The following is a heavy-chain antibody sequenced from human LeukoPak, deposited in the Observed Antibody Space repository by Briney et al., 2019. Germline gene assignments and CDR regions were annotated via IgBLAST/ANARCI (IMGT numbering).Heavy chain of an antibody. CDR1: GGTFSSYA. J-gene: IGHJ6*02. Sequence: ASVRVSCKASGGTFSSYAISWVRQAPGQWLEWMGGIIPIFGTANYAQKFQGRVTITADESTSTAYMELSSLRSEDTAVYYCATLLRFLEWSPNYYYYGMDVWGQGTTVTVSS. CDR3: ATLLRFLEWSPNYYYYGMDV. D-gene: IGHD3-3*01. V-gene: IGHV1-69*01. CDR2: IIPIFGTA.